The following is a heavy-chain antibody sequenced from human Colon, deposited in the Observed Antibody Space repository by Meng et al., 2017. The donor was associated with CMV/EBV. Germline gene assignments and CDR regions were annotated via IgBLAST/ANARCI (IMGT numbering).Heavy chain of an antibody. J-gene: IGHJ4*02. CDR2: IGSDGSIK. D-gene: IGHD4-11*01. V-gene: IGHV3-30*02. Sequence: GGSLILSCAASGLTFNGYGLHWVRQAPGKGLEWVAFIGSDGSIKRYSDSVKGRFNISRDNSKNTLWLQMHSLRLEDTALYYCAREGFSNFDYWGQGTLVTVSS. CDR3: AREGFSNFDY. CDR1: GLTFNGYG.